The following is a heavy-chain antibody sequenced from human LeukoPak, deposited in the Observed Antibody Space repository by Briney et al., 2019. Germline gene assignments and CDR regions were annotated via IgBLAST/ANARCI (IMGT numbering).Heavy chain of an antibody. CDR3: ARNLVPAAIRGSGAFDI. J-gene: IGHJ3*02. V-gene: IGHV4-39*07. D-gene: IGHD2-2*01. Sequence: SRVTISVDTSKNQFSLKLSSVTAADTAVYYCARNLVPAAIRGSGAFDIWGQGTMVTVSS.